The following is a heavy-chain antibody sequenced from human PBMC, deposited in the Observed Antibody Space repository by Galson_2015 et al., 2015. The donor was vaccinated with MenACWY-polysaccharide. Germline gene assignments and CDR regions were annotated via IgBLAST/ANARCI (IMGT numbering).Heavy chain of an antibody. CDR3: AKREARNSGPFDL. J-gene: IGHJ4*02. CDR1: GFTFSSYG. CDR2: ISDDGTYK. D-gene: IGHD6-19*01. Sequence: SLRLSCAASGFTFSSYGMHWVRQAPGKGLDWVAVISDDGTYKYYADSVKGRFTISRDNSKNMLYLQMDSLRAEDTAVYHCAKREARNSGPFDLWGQGALVTVSS. V-gene: IGHV3-30*18.